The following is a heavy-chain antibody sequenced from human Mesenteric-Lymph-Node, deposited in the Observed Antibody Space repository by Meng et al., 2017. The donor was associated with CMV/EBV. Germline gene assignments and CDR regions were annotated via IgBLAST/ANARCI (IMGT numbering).Heavy chain of an antibody. CDR1: GGTFSSYT. CDR2: IIPILGIA. Sequence: SVKVSCKASGGTFSSYTISWVRQAPGQGLEWMGRIIPILGIANYAQKFQGRVTITADKSTSTAYMELSSLRSEDTAVYYCATCSSTSCSLYYSDYWGQGTLVTVSS. CDR3: ATCSSTSCSLYYSDY. J-gene: IGHJ4*02. D-gene: IGHD2-2*01. V-gene: IGHV1-69*02.